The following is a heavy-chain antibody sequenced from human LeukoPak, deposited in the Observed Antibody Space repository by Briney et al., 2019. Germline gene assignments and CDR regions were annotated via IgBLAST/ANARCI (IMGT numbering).Heavy chain of an antibody. CDR1: GGSISSHY. V-gene: IGHV4-4*07. CDR3: ARVRAYSDFVGNFDL. D-gene: IGHD4-11*01. CDR2: IWATGST. J-gene: IGHJ2*01. Sequence: PSETLSLTCTVPGGSISSHYWSWIRQPAGKRLEWIGRIWATGSTVDNPSFRSRLTLSIDRSKSQLSLKLTSMTAADAAVYYCARVRAYSDFVGNFDLWGHGIPVTVSS.